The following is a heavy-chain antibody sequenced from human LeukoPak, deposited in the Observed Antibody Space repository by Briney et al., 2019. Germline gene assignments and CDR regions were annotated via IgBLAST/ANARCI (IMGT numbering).Heavy chain of an antibody. CDR2: INPNSGGT. V-gene: IGHV1-2*02. CDR1: GYTLTGYY. CDR3: ARGLRGSPAFDY. Sequence: ASVKVSCRASGYTLTGYYMHWVRQAPGQGLEWMGWINPNSGGTNYAQKFQGRVTMTRDTSISTAYMELSRLRSDDTAVYYCARGLRGSPAFDYWGQGTLVTVSS. D-gene: IGHD2-2*01. J-gene: IGHJ4*02.